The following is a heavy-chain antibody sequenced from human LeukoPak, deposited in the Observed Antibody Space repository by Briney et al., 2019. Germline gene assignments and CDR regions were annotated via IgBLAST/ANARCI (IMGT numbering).Heavy chain of an antibody. CDR3: AKERITTTAFDY. V-gene: IGHV3-23*01. CDR2: ISGSGGNT. Sequence: RGGLRLSSSAPGFTLFNNPPNRGRPAPREGRGGGSDISGSGGNTHYADSVKGRFTISRDNSKNTLYLQMNSLRAEDTAIYYCAKERITTTAFDYWGQGTLVTVSS. J-gene: IGHJ4*02. CDR1: GFTLFNNP. D-gene: IGHD4-17*01.